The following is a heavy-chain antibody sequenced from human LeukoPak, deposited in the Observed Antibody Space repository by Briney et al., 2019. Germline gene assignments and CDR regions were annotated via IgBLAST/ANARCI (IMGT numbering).Heavy chain of an antibody. Sequence: GGSLRLSCAASGFTFSTYWMHWVRQAPGKGLVWVSRINLDGRTTNYADSVEGRFTISRDNAKNTLYLQMTSLRAEDTAVYYCATYYYDSSGYLVFLGLAFDIWGQGTMVTVSS. D-gene: IGHD3-22*01. J-gene: IGHJ3*02. CDR1: GFTFSTYW. CDR3: ATYYYDSSGYLVFLGLAFDI. CDR2: INLDGRTT. V-gene: IGHV3-74*01.